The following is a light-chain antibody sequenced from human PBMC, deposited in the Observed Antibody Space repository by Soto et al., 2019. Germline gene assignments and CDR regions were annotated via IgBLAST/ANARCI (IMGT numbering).Light chain of an antibody. J-gene: IGLJ1*01. CDR2: HNS. Sequence: SSLKQPPSVSGAPGQRFTISCTGSSSNIGAGYDVHWYQQLPGTAPKLLIYHNSDRPSGVPDRFSGSKSGTSASLAITGLQAEDEADYYCQSYDSGLSAFYVFGTGTKVTVL. V-gene: IGLV1-40*01. CDR1: SSNIGAGYD. CDR3: QSYDSGLSAFYV.